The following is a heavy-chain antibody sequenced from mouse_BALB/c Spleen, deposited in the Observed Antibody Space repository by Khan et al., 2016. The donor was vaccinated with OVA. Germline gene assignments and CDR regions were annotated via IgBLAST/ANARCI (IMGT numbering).Heavy chain of an antibody. J-gene: IGHJ3*01. CDR3: TRSGYGGFAY. V-gene: IGHV1-18*01. CDR2: INPYNGGS. Sequence: VQLQQSGPELVKPGDSLKISCKASNYSFTDYTMNWVKQSHGKNLEWIGLINPYNGGSNYNQKFKGKATLTVDKSSSPAYMELLSLTSDDSAVYYCTRSGYGGFAYWGQGTLVTVSA. CDR1: NYSFTDYT. D-gene: IGHD1-2*01.